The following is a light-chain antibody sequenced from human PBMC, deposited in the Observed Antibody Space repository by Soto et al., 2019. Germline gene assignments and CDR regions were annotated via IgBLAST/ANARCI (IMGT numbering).Light chain of an antibody. J-gene: IGKJ1*01. Sequence: EVVLTQSPATLSLSPGEGATLSCRVSQSISSSYLSWYQQRPGQAPRLLIYGASTRATGIPARFSGSGRGSGTDFTLTISSLEPEDFAVYYCQQRSNWSWTFGQGTKVDIK. CDR1: QSISSSY. CDR2: GAS. V-gene: IGKV3D-7*01. CDR3: QQRSNWSWT.